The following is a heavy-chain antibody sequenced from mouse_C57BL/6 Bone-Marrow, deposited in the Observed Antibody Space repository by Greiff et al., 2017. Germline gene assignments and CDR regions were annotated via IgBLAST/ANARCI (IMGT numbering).Heavy chain of an antibody. Sequence: EVKLQQSGPELVKPGASVKIPCKASGYTFTDYNMDWVKQSHGKSLEWIGDINPNNGGTIYNQKFKGKATLTVDKSSSTAYMEHRSLTSEDTAVYYCARRSSYYAMDYWGQGTSVTVSS. J-gene: IGHJ4*01. V-gene: IGHV1-18*01. D-gene: IGHD1-1*01. CDR1: GYTFTDYN. CDR3: ARRSSYYAMDY. CDR2: INPNNGGT.